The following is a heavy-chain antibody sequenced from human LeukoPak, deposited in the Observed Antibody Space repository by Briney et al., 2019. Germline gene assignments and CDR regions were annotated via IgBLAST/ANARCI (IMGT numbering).Heavy chain of an antibody. Sequence: GGSLRLSCAASGFTFSSYAMSWVRQAPGKGLEWVSAISGSGGSTYYADSVKGRFTISRDNAKNSLYLQMNSLRAEDTAVYYCARGGRLRSGWFDPWGQGTLVTVSS. CDR3: ARGGRLRSGWFDP. J-gene: IGHJ5*02. D-gene: IGHD3-16*01. CDR1: GFTFSSYA. V-gene: IGHV3-23*01. CDR2: ISGSGGST.